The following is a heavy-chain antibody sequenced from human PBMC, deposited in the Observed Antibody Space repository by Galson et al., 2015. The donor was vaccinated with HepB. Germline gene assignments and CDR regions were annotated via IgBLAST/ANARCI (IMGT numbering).Heavy chain of an antibody. D-gene: IGHD1-14*01. V-gene: IGHV5-51*03. Sequence: QSGAEVKKPGESLKISCEGKGSGYNFTSSWIAWVRQMPGKGLEWMGIIYPGDSNTRYSPSFQGQVTMSADKSINTAYLQWSSLKASDTAIYYCARGSNHLDWGQGTLVTVSS. CDR2: IYPGDSNT. J-gene: IGHJ4*02. CDR3: ARGSNHLD. CDR1: GYNFTSSW.